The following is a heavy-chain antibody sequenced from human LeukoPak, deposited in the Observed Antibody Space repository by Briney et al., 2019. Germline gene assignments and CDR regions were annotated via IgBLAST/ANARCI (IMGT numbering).Heavy chain of an antibody. CDR1: GFTFSSYW. V-gene: IGHV3-74*01. CDR2: INSDGSST. CDR3: ASNRPYYYGSGSYLVYYYGMDV. J-gene: IGHJ6*02. Sequence: PGGSLRLSCAASGFTFSSYWMHWVRQAPGKGLVWVSRINSDGSSTSYADSVKGRFTISRDNAKNTLYLQMNSLRAEDTAVYYCASNRPYYYGSGSYLVYYYGMDVWGQGTTVTVSS. D-gene: IGHD3-10*01.